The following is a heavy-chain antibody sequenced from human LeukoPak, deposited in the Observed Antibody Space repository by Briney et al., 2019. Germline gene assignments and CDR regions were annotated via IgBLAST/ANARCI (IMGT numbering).Heavy chain of an antibody. CDR1: GFTFSSYG. Sequence: GGSLRLSCAASGFTFSSYGMHWVRQAPGKGLEWVAVIWYDGSNKYYADSVKGRFTISRDNSKNTLYLQMNSLRAEDTAVYYCARPYSSPSRYYYGMDVWGQGTTVTVSS. CDR3: ARPYSSPSRYYYGMDV. CDR2: IWYDGSNK. V-gene: IGHV3-33*01. J-gene: IGHJ6*02. D-gene: IGHD6-6*01.